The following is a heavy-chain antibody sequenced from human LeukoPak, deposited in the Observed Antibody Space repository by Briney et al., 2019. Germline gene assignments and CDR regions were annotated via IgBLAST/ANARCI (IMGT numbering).Heavy chain of an antibody. J-gene: IGHJ4*02. CDR3: ARDCSSTSCYGRGLNY. CDR1: GGTFNSYA. Sequence: SVKVSCKASGGTFNSYAISWVRQAPGQGLEWMGGIIPVFGTAIYAQKFQGRVTITADESTSTAYMELSSLRSEDTAVYYCARDCSSTSCYGRGLNYWGQGTLVTVSS. D-gene: IGHD2-2*01. V-gene: IGHV1-69*13. CDR2: IIPVFGTA.